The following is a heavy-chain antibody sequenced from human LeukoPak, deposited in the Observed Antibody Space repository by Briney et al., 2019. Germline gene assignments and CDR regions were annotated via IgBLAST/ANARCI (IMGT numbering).Heavy chain of an antibody. D-gene: IGHD2-21*02. J-gene: IGHJ4*02. CDR1: GYTFTSYG. CDR2: ISAYNGNT. Sequence: ASVKVSCKASGYTFTSYGISWVRQAPGQGLEWMGWISAYNGNTNYAQKLQGRVTMTTDTSTSTAYMELRSLRSDDTAVYYCARILGYCGGDCYLGYWGQGTLVTVSS. V-gene: IGHV1-18*01. CDR3: ARILGYCGGDCYLGY.